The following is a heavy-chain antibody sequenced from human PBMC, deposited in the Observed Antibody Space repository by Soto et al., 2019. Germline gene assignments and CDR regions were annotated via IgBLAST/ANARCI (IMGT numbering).Heavy chain of an antibody. D-gene: IGHD1-1*01. V-gene: IGHV4-59*01. Sequence: SETLSLTCTVSGGSISSYYWSWIRQPPGKGLEWIGYIYYSGSTNYNPSLKSRVTISVDTSKNQFSLKLSSVTAADTAVYYCARAGTGSNWFDPWGQGTLVNVSS. CDR1: GGSISSYY. J-gene: IGHJ5*02. CDR2: IYYSGST. CDR3: ARAGTGSNWFDP.